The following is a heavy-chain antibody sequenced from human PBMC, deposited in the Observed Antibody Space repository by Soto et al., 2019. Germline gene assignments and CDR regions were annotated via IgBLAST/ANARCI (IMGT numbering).Heavy chain of an antibody. CDR3: ARETDIPQGGYFDY. CDR2: IIPIFGTA. CDR1: GGTFSSYA. D-gene: IGHD3-9*01. Sequence: ASVKVSCKASGGTFSSYAISWVRQAPGQGLEWMGGIIPIFGTANYAQKFQGRVTITADESTSTAYMELSSLRSEDTAVYYCARETDIPQGGYFDYWGQGTLVTVSS. V-gene: IGHV1-69*13. J-gene: IGHJ4*02.